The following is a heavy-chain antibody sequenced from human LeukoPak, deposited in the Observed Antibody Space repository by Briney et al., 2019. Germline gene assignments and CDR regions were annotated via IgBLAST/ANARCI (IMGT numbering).Heavy chain of an antibody. V-gene: IGHV3-23*01. J-gene: IGHJ4*02. D-gene: IGHD3-10*01. CDR3: ARDTPRYYGSGSYYNWPEFDY. CDR2: ISGSGGST. Sequence: QPGGSLRLSCAASGFTFSSYAMSWVRQAPGKGLEWVSAISGSGGSTYYADSVKGRFTISRDNSKNTLYLQMNSLRAEDTAVYYCARDTPRYYGSGSYYNWPEFDYWGQGTLVTVSS. CDR1: GFTFSSYA.